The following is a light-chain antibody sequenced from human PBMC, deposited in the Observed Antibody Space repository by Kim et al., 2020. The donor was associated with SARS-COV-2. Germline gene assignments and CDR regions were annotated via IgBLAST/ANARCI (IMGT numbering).Light chain of an antibody. V-gene: IGLV2-23*02. CDR1: RRDVRTYNL. CDR3: CSYAGSSTFVV. J-gene: IGLJ3*02. CDR2: EVS. Sequence: QSITNTCTGTRRDVRTYNLVTWYQQRPDKAPKLVIFEVSKRPSGVSNRFSGSKSGDTASLTISGLQAEDESDYYCCSYAGSSTFVVFGGGTQLTVL.